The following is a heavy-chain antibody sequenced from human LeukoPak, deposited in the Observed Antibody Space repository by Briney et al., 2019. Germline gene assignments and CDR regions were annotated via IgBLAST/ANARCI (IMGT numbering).Heavy chain of an antibody. J-gene: IGHJ5*02. D-gene: IGHD3-10*01. Sequence: KPSETLSLTCAVYGGSFSGYYWSWIRQPPGKGLEWIGEINHSGSTNYNPSLKSRVTISVDTSKNQFSLKLSSVTAADTAVYYCARVKVVTMVRGKSNWFDPWGQGTLVTVSS. CDR1: GGSFSGYY. V-gene: IGHV4-34*01. CDR2: INHSGST. CDR3: ARVKVVTMVRGKSNWFDP.